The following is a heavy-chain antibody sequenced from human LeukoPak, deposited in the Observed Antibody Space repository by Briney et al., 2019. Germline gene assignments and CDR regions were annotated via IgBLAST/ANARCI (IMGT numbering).Heavy chain of an antibody. J-gene: IGHJ6*02. Sequence: RPSETLSLTCTVSGGSISSSSYYWGWIRQPSGKGLEWIGSIYYSGSTYYNPSLKSRVTISVDTSKNQFSLKLSSVTAADTAVYYCASWGGRAPKNYYYYGMDVWGQGTTVTVSS. CDR2: IYYSGST. D-gene: IGHD3-16*01. CDR1: GGSISSSSYY. CDR3: ASWGGRAPKNYYYYGMDV. V-gene: IGHV4-39*07.